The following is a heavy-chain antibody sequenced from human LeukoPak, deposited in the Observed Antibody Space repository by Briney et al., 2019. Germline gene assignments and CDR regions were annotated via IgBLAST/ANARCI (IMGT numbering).Heavy chain of an antibody. CDR2: IYTSGST. CDR3: ARHEDYYDSFDI. Sequence: SETLSLTCTVSGGSISSYYWSWIRQPPGKGLEWIVYIYTSGSTNYNPSLKSRVAISVDASKNQFSLKLSSVTAADTAVYYCARHEDYYDSFDIWGQGTMVTVSS. J-gene: IGHJ3*02. D-gene: IGHD3-22*01. CDR1: GGSISSYY. V-gene: IGHV4-4*09.